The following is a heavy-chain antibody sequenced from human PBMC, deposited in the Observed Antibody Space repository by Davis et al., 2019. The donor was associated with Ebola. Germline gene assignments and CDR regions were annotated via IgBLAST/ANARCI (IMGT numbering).Heavy chain of an antibody. D-gene: IGHD6-19*01. CDR3: AKIQFSNGWSAFDF. V-gene: IGHV3-30*18. Sequence: PGGSLRLSCAASGFTFSSYGMHWVRQAPGKGLEWVAVVSYDGSNKYYADSVKGRFTISRDNSKNTLYLQMSSLRTEDTAVYYCAKIQFSNGWSAFDFWGQGTLVTVSA. J-gene: IGHJ4*02. CDR2: VSYDGSNK. CDR1: GFTFSSYG.